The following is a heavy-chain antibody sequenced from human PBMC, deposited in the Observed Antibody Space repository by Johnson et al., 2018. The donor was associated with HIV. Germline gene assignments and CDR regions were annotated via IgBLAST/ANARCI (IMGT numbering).Heavy chain of an antibody. CDR2: INSAGSST. J-gene: IGHJ3*01. Sequence: VQLVESGGGLVQPGGSQRLSCAVSGFTFNTYWMHWVRQAPGKGLVWVARINSAGSSTSYADSVKGRFTISRDNAKNTLYLQMNSLRAEDTAVYYCARSQPEEYSSSSDAFDLWGQGTMVTVSS. D-gene: IGHD6-6*01. V-gene: IGHV3-74*02. CDR1: GFTFNTYW. CDR3: ARSQPEEYSSSSDAFDL.